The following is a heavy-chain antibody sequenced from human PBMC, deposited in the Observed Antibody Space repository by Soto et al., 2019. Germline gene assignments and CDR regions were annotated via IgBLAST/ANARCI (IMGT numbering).Heavy chain of an antibody. CDR1: GDSISSYY. D-gene: IGHD6-13*01. J-gene: IGHJ4*02. V-gene: IGHV4-59*01. CDR2: FYYSVST. CDR3: ARYSGGYFDY. Sequence: QVQLQESGPGLVKPSETLSLTCTVSGDSISSYYGSWIRQPPGQGLEWIGYFYYSVSTNYNPSLKSRVTISVDTTKSQFPLKLSSVTSADTAVYYWARYSGGYFDYLGQGNMVTVSS.